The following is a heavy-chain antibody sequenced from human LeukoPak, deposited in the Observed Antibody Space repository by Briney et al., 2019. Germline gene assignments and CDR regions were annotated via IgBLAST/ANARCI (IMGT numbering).Heavy chain of an antibody. Sequence: GGSLRLSCAASGFTFSSYWMSWVRQAPGKGLEWVANIKQDGSEKYYVDSVKGRFTIFRDNAKNSLYLQMKSLRAEDTALYYCAKNTAPLGGAFDIWGQGTMVTVSS. CDR1: GFTFSSYW. D-gene: IGHD3-16*01. CDR2: IKQDGSEK. V-gene: IGHV3-7*03. CDR3: AKNTAPLGGAFDI. J-gene: IGHJ3*02.